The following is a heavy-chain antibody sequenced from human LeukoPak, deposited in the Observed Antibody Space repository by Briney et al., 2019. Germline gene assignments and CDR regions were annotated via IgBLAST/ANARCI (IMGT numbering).Heavy chain of an antibody. CDR1: GESFSAYF. CDR3: ARGSSFDGYCSAGACDAGYYDS. D-gene: IGHD2-15*01. J-gene: IGHJ4*02. V-gene: IGHV4-34*01. CDR2: INHRGSS. Sequence: SETLSLTCAVYGESFSAYFWNWIRQAPGRPLEYIGEINHRGSSHYNPSLKTRVTLSVDTSKNQFSLKLASVTAADTAVYFCARGSSFDGYCSAGACDAGYYDSWGQGTPVTVSS.